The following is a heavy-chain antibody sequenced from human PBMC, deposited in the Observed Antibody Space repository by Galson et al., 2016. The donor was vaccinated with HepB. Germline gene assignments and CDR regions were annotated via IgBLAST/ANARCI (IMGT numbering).Heavy chain of an antibody. CDR3: ARDNPVQQWLGTDGFDY. CDR2: IGFDGNNT. V-gene: IGHV3-33*01. CDR1: GFTFSTYG. D-gene: IGHD6-19*01. J-gene: IGHJ4*02. Sequence: SLRLSCAASGFTFSTYGMHWVRQAPGKGLEWVAVIGFDGNNTYYADSVKGRLTISRDNSKNTLYLQMNSLRAEDTAVYYCARDNPVQQWLGTDGFDYWGQGTLVIVSS.